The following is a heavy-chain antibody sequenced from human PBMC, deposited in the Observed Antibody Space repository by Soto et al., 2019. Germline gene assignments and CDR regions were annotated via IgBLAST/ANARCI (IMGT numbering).Heavy chain of an antibody. CDR1: GGSFSGYY. D-gene: IGHD6-19*01. CDR3: ARVPTYSSGYGPYDY. Sequence: SETLSLTCAVYGGSFSGYYWSWIRQPPGKGLEWIGEINHSGSTNYNPSLKSRVTISVDTSKNQFSLKLSSVTAADTAVYYCARVPTYSSGYGPYDYWGQGTLVTVSS. J-gene: IGHJ4*02. V-gene: IGHV4-34*01. CDR2: INHSGST.